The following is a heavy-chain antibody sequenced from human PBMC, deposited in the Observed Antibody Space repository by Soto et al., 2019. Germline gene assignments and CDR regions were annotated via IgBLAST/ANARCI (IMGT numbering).Heavy chain of an antibody. V-gene: IGHV3-30*18. D-gene: IGHD2-15*01. CDR3: AKETYSGPLDY. CDR1: GFTFGSYG. J-gene: IGHJ4*02. CDR2: ISYDGSYK. Sequence: QVQLVESGGGVVQPGRSLRLSCAASGFTFGSYGMHWVRQAPGKGLEWVAVISYDGSYKYYADSVKGRFTISRDISKNTLYLQMNSLRAEDTAVYYCAKETYSGPLDYWGQGTLVTVSS.